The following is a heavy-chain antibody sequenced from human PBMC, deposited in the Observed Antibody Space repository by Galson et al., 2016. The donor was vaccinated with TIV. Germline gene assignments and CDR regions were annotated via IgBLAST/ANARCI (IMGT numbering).Heavy chain of an antibody. CDR2: IYPRDSDT. D-gene: IGHD5-12*01. CDR3: AAWRPGGWLDP. Sequence: QSGAEVKKPGESLNISCKGSDSWVAWVCQKPGRGPAYMGVIYPRDSDTRYSPSFERQVTISVDKSFTTAYLQWTSLKASDSALYFCAAWRPGGWLDPWGQGTQVIVSS. J-gene: IGHJ5*02. CDR1: DSW. V-gene: IGHV5-51*03.